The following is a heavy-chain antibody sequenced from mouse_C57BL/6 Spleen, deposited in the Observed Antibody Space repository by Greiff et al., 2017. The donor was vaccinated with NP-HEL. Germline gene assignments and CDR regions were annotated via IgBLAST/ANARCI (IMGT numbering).Heavy chain of an antibody. CDR1: GYTFTSYW. J-gene: IGHJ4*01. D-gene: IGHD2-5*01. V-gene: IGHV1-55*01. Sequence: QVQLQQPGAELVKPGASVKMSCKASGYTFTSYWITWVKQRPGQGLEWIGDIYPGSGSTNYNEKFKSKATLTVDTSSSTAYMQLSSLTSEDSAVYYCARAYYSNQYYYAMDYWGQGTSVTVSS. CDR3: ARAYYSNQYYYAMDY. CDR2: IYPGSGST.